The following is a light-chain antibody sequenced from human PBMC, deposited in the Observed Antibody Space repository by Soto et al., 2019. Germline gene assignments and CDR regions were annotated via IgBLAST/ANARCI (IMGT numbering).Light chain of an antibody. V-gene: IGLV2-14*03. CDR1: SSDVGGYKY. CDR2: DVS. J-gene: IGLJ1*01. CDR3: SSYTSSNSYV. Sequence: QSALTQPASVSGSPGQSIAISCTGSSSDVGGYKYVSWYQQHPGKAPKLMIYDVSNRPSGVSDRFSGSTSGNTASLTISGLQSEDEADYYCSSYTSSNSYVFGTGTKVTVL.